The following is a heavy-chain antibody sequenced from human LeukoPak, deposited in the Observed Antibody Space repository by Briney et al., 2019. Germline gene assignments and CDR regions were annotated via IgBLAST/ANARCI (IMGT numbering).Heavy chain of an antibody. CDR2: ISGSGGST. D-gene: IGHD3-22*01. V-gene: IGHV3-23*01. CDR3: ARDQDYYDSSGYSGIDY. J-gene: IGHJ4*02. CDR1: GFTFSSYG. Sequence: GGSLRLSCAASGFTFSSYGMSWVRQAPGKGLEWVSAISGSGGSTYYADSVKGRFTISRDNSKNTLYLQVNSLRADDTAVYYCARDQDYYDSSGYSGIDYWGQGTLVTVSS.